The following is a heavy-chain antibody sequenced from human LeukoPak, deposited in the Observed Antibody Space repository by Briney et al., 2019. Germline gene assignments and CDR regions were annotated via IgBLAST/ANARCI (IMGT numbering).Heavy chain of an antibody. Sequence: ASVKVSCKASGYTFSSYGISWVRQAPGQGLEWTGWIGAYNGNTNYAQKLQGRVTMTTDTSTSTAYMELRSLRSDDTAVYYCARAFPYDFWSGYYVYYYYYMDVWGKGTTVTVSS. CDR2: IGAYNGNT. J-gene: IGHJ6*03. CDR3: ARAFPYDFWSGYYVYYYYYMDV. V-gene: IGHV1-18*01. D-gene: IGHD3-3*01. CDR1: GYTFSSYG.